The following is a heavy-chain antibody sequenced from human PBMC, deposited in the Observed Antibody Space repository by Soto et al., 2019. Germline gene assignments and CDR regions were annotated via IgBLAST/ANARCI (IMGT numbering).Heavy chain of an antibody. CDR2: ISGSGGST. D-gene: IGHD3-22*01. CDR3: AKDSSGFNWYFDL. V-gene: IGHV3-23*01. CDR1: GFTFSSYA. J-gene: IGHJ2*01. Sequence: EVQVLESGGGLVQPGGSLRLSCAASGFTFSSYAMSWVRQAPGKGLEWVSAISGSGGSTYYADSVKGRFTISRDNSKNTLYLQMNSLRAEDTAVYYCAKDSSGFNWYFDLWGRGTLVTVSS.